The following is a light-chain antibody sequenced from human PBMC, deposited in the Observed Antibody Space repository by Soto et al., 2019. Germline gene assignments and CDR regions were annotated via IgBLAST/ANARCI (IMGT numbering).Light chain of an antibody. CDR2: QDS. CDR1: KLGAKY. Sequence: SYELTQPPSVSVYPGQTASITCSGDKLGAKYACWYQQKPGQSPVLVIYQDSKRPSGIPERFSGSNSGNTAALTISGTQAMDEADYYCQAWDSSTPVVFGGGTKFTVL. V-gene: IGLV3-1*01. J-gene: IGLJ2*01. CDR3: QAWDSSTPVV.